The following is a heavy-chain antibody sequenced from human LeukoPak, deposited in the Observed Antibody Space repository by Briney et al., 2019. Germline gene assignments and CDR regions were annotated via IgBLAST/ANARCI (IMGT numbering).Heavy chain of an antibody. V-gene: IGHV3-21*01. CDR2: ISSSTSYI. J-gene: IGHJ4*02. Sequence: PGGSLTLSCAASGFTFSSYSMNWVRQAPGEGLEWVSSISSSTSYIYYADSVKRRFTISRDNAKNSLYLQMNSLRAEDTAVYYCARDGRIVGALTPFDYWGQGTLVTVSS. D-gene: IGHD1-26*01. CDR3: ARDGRIVGALTPFDY. CDR1: GFTFSSYS.